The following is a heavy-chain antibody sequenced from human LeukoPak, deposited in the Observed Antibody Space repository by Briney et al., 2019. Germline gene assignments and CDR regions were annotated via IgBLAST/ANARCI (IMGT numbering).Heavy chain of an antibody. D-gene: IGHD6-19*01. Sequence: PGGSLRLSCAASGFTFSSYGMHWVRQAPGKGLEWVAVISYDGSNKYYADSVKGRFTISRDNSKNTLYLQMNSLRAEDTAVYYCAKVWAVAGTYYYYGMDVWGQGTTVTVSS. CDR1: GFTFSSYG. J-gene: IGHJ6*02. V-gene: IGHV3-30*18. CDR2: ISYDGSNK. CDR3: AKVWAVAGTYYYYGMDV.